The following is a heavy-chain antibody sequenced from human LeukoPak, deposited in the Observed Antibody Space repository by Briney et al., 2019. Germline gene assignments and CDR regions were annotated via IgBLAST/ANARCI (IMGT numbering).Heavy chain of an antibody. CDR3: ARGSGWYFY. CDR1: GGSIGSYY. J-gene: IGHJ4*02. V-gene: IGHV4-59*08. D-gene: IGHD6-19*01. CDR2: IHYSGST. Sequence: SETLSLTCTVSGGSIGSYYWSWIRQPPGRGLEWIGYIHYSGSTNYNPSLKSRVTISVDTSKNQFSLRLTSVTAADTAVYYCARGSGWYFYWGQGTLVTVSS.